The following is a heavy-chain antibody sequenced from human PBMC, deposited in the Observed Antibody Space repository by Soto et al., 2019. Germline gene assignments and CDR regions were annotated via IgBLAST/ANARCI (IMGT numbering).Heavy chain of an antibody. CDR2: IWYDGSNK. Sequence: QVQLVESGGGVVQPGRSLRLSCAASGFTFSSYGMHWVRQAPGKGLEWVAVIWYDGSNKYYADSVKGRFTISRDNSKNTLYLQMNSLRAEDMAVYYCARARGSLNHFDYWGQGTLVTVSS. J-gene: IGHJ4*02. CDR1: GFTFSSYG. V-gene: IGHV3-33*01. D-gene: IGHD3-10*01. CDR3: ARARGSLNHFDY.